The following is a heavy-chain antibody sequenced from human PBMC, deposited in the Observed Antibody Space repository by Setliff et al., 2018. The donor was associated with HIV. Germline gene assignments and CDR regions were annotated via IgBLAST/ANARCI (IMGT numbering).Heavy chain of an antibody. Sequence: PSETLSLTCAVDGGSFSGYYWSWIRQPPGKGLEWIGHIYYSGNTNYNPSLKSRVTISVDTSKNQFSLQLSSVTAADTAVYYCARERGGYFDYWGQGTLVTVSS. D-gene: IGHD3-10*01. CDR3: ARERGGYFDY. CDR1: GGSFSGYY. CDR2: IYYSGNT. V-gene: IGHV4-4*08. J-gene: IGHJ4*02.